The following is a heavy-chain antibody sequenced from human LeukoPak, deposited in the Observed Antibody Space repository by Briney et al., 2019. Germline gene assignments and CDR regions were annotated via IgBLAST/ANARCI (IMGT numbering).Heavy chain of an antibody. CDR2: ISYDGSYN. D-gene: IGHD1-26*01. V-gene: IGHV3-30*01. J-gene: IGHJ4*02. CDR3: AKARGGTYGDFFDY. CDR1: GFTFSAYH. Sequence: GRSLRLSCAASGFTFSAYHMHWVRQAPGKGLEWLAVISYDGSYNYYADSVRGRFTISRDNPKDTLYLQMISLRPEDTAVYYCAKARGGTYGDFFDYWGQGALVTVSS.